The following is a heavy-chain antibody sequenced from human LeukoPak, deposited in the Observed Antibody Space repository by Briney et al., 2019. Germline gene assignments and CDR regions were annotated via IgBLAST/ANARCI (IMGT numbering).Heavy chain of an antibody. CDR3: ARVLQVEVTSIPYLGI. CDR1: GYTLTGYY. V-gene: IGHV1-2*02. J-gene: IGHJ3*02. CDR2: INPNSGGT. Sequence: ASVKVSCKASGYTLTGYYMQWVRQAPGQGLEWMGWINPNSGGTNYAQKFQGRVTMTRDTSINKAYMELSRLRSDDTALYYCARVLQVEVTSIPYLGIWGQGTMVTVSS. D-gene: IGHD2-21*02.